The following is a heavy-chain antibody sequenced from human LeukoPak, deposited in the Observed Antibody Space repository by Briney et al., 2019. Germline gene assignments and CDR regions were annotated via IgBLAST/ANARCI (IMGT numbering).Heavy chain of an antibody. CDR1: GFTFSSYS. V-gene: IGHV3-21*04. Sequence: PGGSLRLSCAASGFTFSSYSMNWVRQAPGKGLEWVSSISSSSSYIYYADSVKGRFTISRDNAKNSLYLQMNSLRAEDTAVYYCARGFPPGGSGPALYFDYWGQGTLVTVSS. D-gene: IGHD6-19*01. CDR2: ISSSSSYI. J-gene: IGHJ4*02. CDR3: ARGFPPGGSGPALYFDY.